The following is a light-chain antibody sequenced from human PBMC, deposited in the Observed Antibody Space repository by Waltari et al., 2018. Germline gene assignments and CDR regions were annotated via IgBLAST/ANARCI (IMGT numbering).Light chain of an antibody. J-gene: IGKJ5*01. CDR2: WAS. CDR1: QSVLYSYNNKNY. V-gene: IGKV4-1*01. Sequence: DIVMTQYPDSLTLSLGERATINCKSSQSVLYSYNNKNYLAWYQQKPGQPPKLLIYWASTRESGVPDRFTGSGSGTDFTLTISSLQAEDVAVYYCQQYYSDLLITFGQGTRLEIK. CDR3: QQYYSDLLIT.